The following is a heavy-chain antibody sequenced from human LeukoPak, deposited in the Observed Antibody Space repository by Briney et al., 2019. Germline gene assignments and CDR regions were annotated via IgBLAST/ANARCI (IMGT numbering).Heavy chain of an antibody. J-gene: IGHJ4*02. V-gene: IGHV1-2*02. D-gene: IGHD6-13*01. CDR1: GYTFTGYY. CDR2: INPNSGGT. Sequence: ASEKVSCKASGYTFTGYYMHWVRQAPGQGLEWMGWINPNSGGTNYAQKFQGRVTMTRDTSISTAYMELSRLRSDDTAVYYCARKPGIAAAGTNFDYWGQGTLVTVSS. CDR3: ARKPGIAAAGTNFDY.